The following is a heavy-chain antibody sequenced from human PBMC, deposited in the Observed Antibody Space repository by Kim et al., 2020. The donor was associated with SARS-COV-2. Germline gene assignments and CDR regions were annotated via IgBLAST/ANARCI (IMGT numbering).Heavy chain of an antibody. CDR3: ARDYFGLPDY. Sequence: STYYNPSLKSRVTISVDTSKNQFSLKLSSVTAADTAVYYCARDYFGLPDYWGQETLVTVSS. CDR2: ST. D-gene: IGHD3-9*01. V-gene: IGHV4-31*02. J-gene: IGHJ4*02.